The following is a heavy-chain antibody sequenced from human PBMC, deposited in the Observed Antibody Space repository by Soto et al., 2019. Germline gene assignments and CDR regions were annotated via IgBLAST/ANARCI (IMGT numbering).Heavy chain of an antibody. CDR2: ISSSSSYI. CDR3: ARVHYYDSSGFYL. D-gene: IGHD3-22*01. CDR1: GFTFISYS. J-gene: IGHJ4*02. V-gene: IGHV3-21*01. Sequence: SGGSLRLSCASSGFTFISYSMNWVRQAPGKGLEWVSSISSSSSYIYYGDSVKGRFTISRDNAKNSLYLQMNSLRAEDTATYYCARVHYYDSSGFYLWGQGTLVTVSS.